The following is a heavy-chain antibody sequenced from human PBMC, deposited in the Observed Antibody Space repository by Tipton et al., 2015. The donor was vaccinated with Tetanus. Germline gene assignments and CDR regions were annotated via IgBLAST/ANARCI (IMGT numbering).Heavy chain of an antibody. CDR2: IYYSGST. J-gene: IGHJ4*02. CDR3: ARDQARGARGWNYFDY. CDR1: GGSISSGGYY. D-gene: IGHD1-26*01. V-gene: IGHV4-31*03. Sequence: LRLSCTVSGGSISSGGYYWSWIRQHPGKGLEWIGDIYYSGSTYYNPSLKSRVTISVDTSKNQFSLKLNSVTAADTAVYYCARDQARGARGWNYFDYWGQGTLVTASS.